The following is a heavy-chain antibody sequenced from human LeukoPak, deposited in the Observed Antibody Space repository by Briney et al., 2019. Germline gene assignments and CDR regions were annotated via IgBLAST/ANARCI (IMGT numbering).Heavy chain of an antibody. CDR2: ISAYNGNT. J-gene: IGHJ4*02. CDR3: ARVENPITGIAAAGPDY. CDR1: GYTFTSYG. Sequence: GASVKVSCKASGYTFTSYGISWVRQAPGQGLEWMGWISAYNGNTNYAQKLQGRVTMTTDTSTSTAYMELRSLRSDDTPVYYCARVENPITGIAAAGPDYWGQGTLVTVSS. D-gene: IGHD6-13*01. V-gene: IGHV1-18*01.